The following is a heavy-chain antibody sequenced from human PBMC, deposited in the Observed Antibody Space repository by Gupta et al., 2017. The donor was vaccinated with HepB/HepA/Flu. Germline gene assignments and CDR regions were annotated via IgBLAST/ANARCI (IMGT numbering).Heavy chain of an antibody. CDR3: AKLSTVVTQSPSDY. CDR2: ISGSGGST. CDR1: GFPFSSYA. Sequence: EVQLLESGGGLVQPGGSLRLSCAASGFPFSSYAMSWVRQAPGKGLEWVSAISGSGGSTYYADSVKGRFTISRDNSKNTLYLQMNSLRAEDTAVYYCAKLSTVVTQSPSDYWGQGTLVTVSS. J-gene: IGHJ4*02. D-gene: IGHD4-23*01. V-gene: IGHV3-23*01.